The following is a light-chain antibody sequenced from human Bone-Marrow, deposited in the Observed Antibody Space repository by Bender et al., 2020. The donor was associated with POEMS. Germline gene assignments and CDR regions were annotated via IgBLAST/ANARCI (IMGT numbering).Light chain of an antibody. Sequence: QSVLTQPPSVSAAPGQKVTISCSGSTSNIGNNYVSWYQQFPGSAPRLLIYDNYKRPSGISDRFSGSKSGTSAILDISGLQTGDEADYYCGTWDNGQRIPVFGGGTQLTVL. CDR3: GTWDNGQRIPV. CDR1: TSNIGNNY. J-gene: IGLJ7*01. CDR2: DNY. V-gene: IGLV1-51*01.